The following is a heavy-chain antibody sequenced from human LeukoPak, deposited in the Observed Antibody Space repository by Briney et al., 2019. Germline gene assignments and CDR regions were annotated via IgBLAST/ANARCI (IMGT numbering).Heavy chain of an antibody. Sequence: GGSLRLSCAASGFTFDDYAMHWVRQAPGKGLEWVSGITWHSSNRGYADSVKGRFTISRDNAENSLYLQMNSLRVEDTAFYYCARDLAYSRLDYWGQGMLVTVSS. J-gene: IGHJ4*02. CDR3: ARDLAYSRLDY. CDR2: ITWHSSNR. D-gene: IGHD5-18*01. V-gene: IGHV3-9*01. CDR1: GFTFDDYA.